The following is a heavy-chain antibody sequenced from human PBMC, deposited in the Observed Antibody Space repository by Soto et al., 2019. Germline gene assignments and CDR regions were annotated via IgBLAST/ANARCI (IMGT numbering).Heavy chain of an antibody. CDR3: ASDRNYYGSGPI. D-gene: IGHD3-10*01. CDR2: IYYSGST. Sequence: PSETLSLTCTVSGGSISSSSYYWGWIRQPPGKGLEWIGSIYYSGSTYYNPSLKSRVTISVDTSKNQLSLKLSSVTAADTAVYYCASDRNYYGSGPIWGQGTMVTVSS. CDR1: GGSISSSSYY. J-gene: IGHJ3*02. V-gene: IGHV4-39*01.